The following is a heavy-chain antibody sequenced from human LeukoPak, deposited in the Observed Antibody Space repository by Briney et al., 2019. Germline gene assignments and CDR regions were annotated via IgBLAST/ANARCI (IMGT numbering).Heavy chain of an antibody. J-gene: IGHJ6*02. CDR2: IYYRGST. V-gene: IGHV4-59*08. CDR1: GGSITSYY. D-gene: IGHD3-3*01. Sequence: SETLSLTCTVSGGSITSYYWSWIRQPPGKGLEWIGYIYYRGSTNYNPSLKSRVIISVDTSKNQFSLKLSSVTAADTAVYYCARGVAPTGSYYYGLDVWGQGTTVTVSS. CDR3: ARGVAPTGSYYYGLDV.